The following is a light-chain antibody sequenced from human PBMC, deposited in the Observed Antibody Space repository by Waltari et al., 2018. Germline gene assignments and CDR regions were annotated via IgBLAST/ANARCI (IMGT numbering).Light chain of an antibody. J-gene: IGKJ4*01. V-gene: IGKV3-11*01. CDR2: DAS. CDR1: QSVSSY. CDR3: QQRSNWLT. Sequence: ELVLTQSPATLSLSPGERATLSCRASQSVSSYLAWYQQKPGQAPRLLIYDASNRATGIPARFSGSGSGTDFTLTISSLEPEDFAVYYCQQRSNWLTFGGGTKVEIK.